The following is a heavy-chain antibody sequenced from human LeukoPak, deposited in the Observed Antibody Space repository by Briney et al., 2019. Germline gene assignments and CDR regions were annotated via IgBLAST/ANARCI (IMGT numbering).Heavy chain of an antibody. V-gene: IGHV3-30-3*01. D-gene: IGHD5-24*01. CDR2: IPYDGTNE. Sequence: GGYLRLSCGASGFTFSNYAMHWVRQAPGKGLEWVAVIPYDGTNEYYADSVKGRFTISRDNSKNTLYLQMNSLRAEDTAVYYCTRDEAGREMPTGPWGQGTLVTVSS. J-gene: IGHJ5*02. CDR3: TRDEAGREMPTGP. CDR1: GFTFSNYA.